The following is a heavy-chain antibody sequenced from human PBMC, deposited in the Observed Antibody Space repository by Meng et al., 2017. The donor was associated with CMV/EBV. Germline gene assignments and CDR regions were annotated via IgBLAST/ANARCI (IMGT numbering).Heavy chain of an antibody. CDR1: GFTVSSYY. D-gene: IGHD3-9*01. J-gene: IGHJ6*02. CDR3: ARLPEYGGYYDILTGYSRTTYGMDV. CDR2: IYSGGST. Sequence: GESLKISCAASGFTVSSYYMSWVRQAPGKGLEWVSVIYSGGSTYYADYVKGRFTISRDNSKNTLYLQMNSLRAEDTAVYYCARLPEYGGYYDILTGYSRTTYGMDVWGQGTTVAVSS. V-gene: IGHV3-53*01.